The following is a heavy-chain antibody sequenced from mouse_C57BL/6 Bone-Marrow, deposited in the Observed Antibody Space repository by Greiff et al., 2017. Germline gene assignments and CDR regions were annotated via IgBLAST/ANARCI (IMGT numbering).Heavy chain of an antibody. CDR1: GYTFTDYY. CDR3: ARDSSGREGFAY. CDR2: INPNNGGT. D-gene: IGHD3-2*02. J-gene: IGHJ3*01. Sequence: VQLQQSGPELVKPGASVKISCKASGYTFTDYYMNWVKQSHGKSLEWIGDINPNNGGTSYNQKFKGKATLTVDKSSSTAYMELRSLTSEDSAVYYCARDSSGREGFAYWGQGTLVTVSA. V-gene: IGHV1-26*01.